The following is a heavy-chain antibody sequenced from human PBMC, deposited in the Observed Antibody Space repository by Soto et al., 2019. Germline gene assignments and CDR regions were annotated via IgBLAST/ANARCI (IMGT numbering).Heavy chain of an antibody. J-gene: IGHJ5*02. Sequence: SETLSLTCAVSGGSISSGGYSWSWIRQPPGKGLEWIGYIYHSGSTYYNPSLKSRVTISVDRSKNQFSLKLSSVTAADTAVYYCARVGGGSFPGAYNWFDPWGQGTLVTVSS. V-gene: IGHV4-30-2*01. D-gene: IGHD2-15*01. CDR2: IYHSGST. CDR3: ARVGGGSFPGAYNWFDP. CDR1: GGSISSGGYS.